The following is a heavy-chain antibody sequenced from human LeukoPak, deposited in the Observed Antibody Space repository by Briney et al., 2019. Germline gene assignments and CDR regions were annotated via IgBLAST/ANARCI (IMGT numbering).Heavy chain of an antibody. J-gene: IGHJ4*02. Sequence: SETLSLTCAVYGGSFSGYYWSWIRQPPGKGLEWIGEINHSGSTNYNPSLKSRVTISVDTSKNQFSLKLSSVTAADTAVYYCARGRGYGRLVCDYWGQGTLVTVSS. CDR1: GGSFSGYY. D-gene: IGHD5-18*01. CDR3: ARGRGYGRLVCDY. CDR2: INHSGST. V-gene: IGHV4-34*01.